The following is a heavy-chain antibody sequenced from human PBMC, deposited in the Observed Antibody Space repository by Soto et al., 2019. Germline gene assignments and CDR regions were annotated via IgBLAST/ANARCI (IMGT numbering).Heavy chain of an antibody. CDR2: MNPNSGNT. CDR1: GYTFTSYD. CDR3: ARYYYDSSGYYSYYGMDV. Sequence: ASVKVSCKASGYTFTSYDINWVRQATGQGLEWMGWMNPNSGNTGYAQKFQGRVTMTRNTSISTAYMELSSLRSEDTDVYYCARYYYDSSGYYSYYGMDVWGQGTTVTVSS. D-gene: IGHD3-22*01. V-gene: IGHV1-8*01. J-gene: IGHJ6*02.